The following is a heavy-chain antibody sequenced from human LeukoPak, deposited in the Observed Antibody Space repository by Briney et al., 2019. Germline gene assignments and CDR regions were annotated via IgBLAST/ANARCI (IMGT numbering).Heavy chain of an antibody. CDR1: GGSISNYY. D-gene: IGHD4-17*01. CDR3: TRSRGIDYGDYGWFVY. J-gene: IGHJ4*02. Sequence: SETLSLTCTVSGGSISNYYWSWIRQPPGKGLEWIGYIYYSGSTNYNPSLKSRVTISVDTSKNQFSLNLTSVTAADTAVYFCTRSRGIDYGDYGWFVYWGQGTLVTVS. CDR2: IYYSGST. V-gene: IGHV4-59*08.